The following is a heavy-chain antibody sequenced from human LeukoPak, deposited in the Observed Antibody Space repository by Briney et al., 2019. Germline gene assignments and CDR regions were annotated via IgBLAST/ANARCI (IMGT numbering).Heavy chain of an antibody. J-gene: IGHJ4*02. V-gene: IGHV3-30*03. CDR3: ARSLKRELLRTYFDY. CDR2: ISYDGSNK. D-gene: IGHD1-26*01. CDR1: GFTFSSYA. Sequence: RPGGSLRLSCAASGFTFSSYAMHWVRQAPGKGLEWVAVISYDGSNKYYADFVKGRFTISRDNSKNTLYLQMNSLRAEDTAVYYCARSLKRELLRTYFDYWGQGTLVTVSS.